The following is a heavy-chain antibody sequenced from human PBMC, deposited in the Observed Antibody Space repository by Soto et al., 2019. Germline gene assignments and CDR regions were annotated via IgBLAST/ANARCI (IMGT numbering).Heavy chain of an antibody. CDR3: ARIISGDY. Sequence: PSETLSLTCAVYGGSFSGYYWSWIRQPPGKGLEWIGEINHSGSTNYNPSLKSRVTISVDTSKNQFSLKLSSVTAADTAVYYCARIISGDYWGQGTLVTVLL. CDR1: GGSFSGYY. D-gene: IGHD3-10*01. CDR2: INHSGST. V-gene: IGHV4-34*01. J-gene: IGHJ4*02.